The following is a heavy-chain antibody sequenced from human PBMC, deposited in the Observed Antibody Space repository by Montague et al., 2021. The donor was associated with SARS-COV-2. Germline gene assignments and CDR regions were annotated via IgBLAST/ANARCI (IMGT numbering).Heavy chain of an antibody. CDR1: GGSIRSYY. Sequence: SETLSLTCSFSGGSIRSYYWSWIRLPPGKPLEWLGYIYYTGETTHNPSLKSRVTISVDTSRSQFSLRLTSVTAADTAVYFCARISGITSWYYDYWGQGTLVTVSS. J-gene: IGHJ4*02. CDR3: ARISGITSWYYDY. V-gene: IGHV4-59*01. CDR2: IYYTGET. D-gene: IGHD1-14*01.